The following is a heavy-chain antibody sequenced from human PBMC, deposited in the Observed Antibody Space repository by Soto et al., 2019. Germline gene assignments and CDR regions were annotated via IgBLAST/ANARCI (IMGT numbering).Heavy chain of an antibody. V-gene: IGHV3-30-3*01. Sequence: QVQLVESGGGVVQPGRSLRLSCAASGFTFSSYAMHWVRQAPGKGLEWVAVISYDGSNKYYADSVKGRFTISRDNSKNTLYLQMNSLRAEDTAVYYYARDVHSGGSGGDLYSPLFDYWGQGTLVTVSS. CDR2: ISYDGSNK. CDR3: ARDVHSGGSGGDLYSPLFDY. CDR1: GFTFSSYA. D-gene: IGHD2-21*02. J-gene: IGHJ4*02.